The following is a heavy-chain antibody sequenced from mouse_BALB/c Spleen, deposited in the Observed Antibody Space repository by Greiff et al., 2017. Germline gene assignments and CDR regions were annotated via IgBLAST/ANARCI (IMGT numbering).Heavy chain of an antibody. CDR2: IGPANGNT. CDR3: ADHDDGGLAY. Sequence: VQLQQSGAELVKPGASVKLSCTASGFNINDTYMYWVHQSPEQGLEWIGRIGPANGNTKYDPKFQGKATITADTSSNTAYLQLSSLTSEDTAVYYCADHDDGGLAYWGQGTLVTVSA. V-gene: IGHV14-3*02. CDR1: GFNINDTY. J-gene: IGHJ3*01. D-gene: IGHD2-12*01.